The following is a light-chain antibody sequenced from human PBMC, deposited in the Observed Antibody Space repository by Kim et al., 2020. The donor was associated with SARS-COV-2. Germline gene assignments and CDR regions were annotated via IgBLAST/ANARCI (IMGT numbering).Light chain of an antibody. J-gene: IGLJ2*01. CDR3: QAWDSSSVV. Sequence: SYELTQPPSVSVSPGQTASITCSGDELEDKYACWYQQKPGQAPVLVIYEDKKRPSGIPERFSGSNSENTATLTISGTQTMDEADYYCQAWDSSSVVFGGGTQLTVL. CDR2: EDK. V-gene: IGLV3-1*01. CDR1: ELEDKY.